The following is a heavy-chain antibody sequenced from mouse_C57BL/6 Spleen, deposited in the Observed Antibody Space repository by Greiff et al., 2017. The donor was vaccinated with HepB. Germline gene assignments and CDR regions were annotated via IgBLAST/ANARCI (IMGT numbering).Heavy chain of an antibody. J-gene: IGHJ1*03. V-gene: IGHV5-16*01. CDR3: ARDGNYGYFDV. CDR2: INYDGSST. CDR1: GFTFSDYY. D-gene: IGHD1-1*01. Sequence: EVQLVESEGGLVQPGRSMKLSCTASGFTFSDYYMAWVRQVPEKGLEWVANINYDGSSTYYLDSLKSRFIISRDNAKNILYLQMSSLKSEDTATYYCARDGNYGYFDVWGTGTTVTVSS.